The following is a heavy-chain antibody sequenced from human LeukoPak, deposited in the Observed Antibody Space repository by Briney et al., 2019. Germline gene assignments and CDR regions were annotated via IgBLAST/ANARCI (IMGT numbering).Heavy chain of an antibody. CDR1: GGSISSGSYY. D-gene: IGHD3-22*01. Sequence: SQTLSLTCTVSGGSISSGSYYWSWIRQPAGKGLEWIGRIYTSGSTNYNPSLKSRVTISVDKSKNQFSLKLSSVTAADTAVYYCARSGYDSSGYYNYWGQGTLVTVSS. J-gene: IGHJ4*02. CDR2: IYTSGST. V-gene: IGHV4-61*02. CDR3: ARSGYDSSGYYNY.